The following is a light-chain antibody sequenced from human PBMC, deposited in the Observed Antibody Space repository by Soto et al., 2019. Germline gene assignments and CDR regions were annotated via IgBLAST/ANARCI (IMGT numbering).Light chain of an antibody. Sequence: QSVLTQPASVSGSPGQWITISCTGTGSDVGGYNYVSWYQQHPGKAPKLMIYDVGNRPSGVSHRFSGSKSGNTASLTISGLQAADEADYYCSSYTSRSTPCVFGTGTKLTVL. J-gene: IGLJ1*01. CDR1: GSDVGGYNY. V-gene: IGLV2-14*01. CDR2: DVG. CDR3: SSYTSRSTPCV.